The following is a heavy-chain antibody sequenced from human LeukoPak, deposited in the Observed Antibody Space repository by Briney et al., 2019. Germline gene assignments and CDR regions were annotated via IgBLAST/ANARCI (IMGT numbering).Heavy chain of an antibody. CDR3: AKRGGWFGELSGVWVYYFDY. Sequence: PGGPLTLSCAVSGFTFDDYVMHWVRQAPGKGLEWVSGISWNSGSIGYADSVKGRFTISRDNSKNTLYLQMNSLRAEDTAVYYCAKRGGWFGELSGVWVYYFDYWGQGTLVTVSS. CDR1: GFTFDDYV. D-gene: IGHD3-10*01. V-gene: IGHV3-9*01. CDR2: ISWNSGSI. J-gene: IGHJ4*02.